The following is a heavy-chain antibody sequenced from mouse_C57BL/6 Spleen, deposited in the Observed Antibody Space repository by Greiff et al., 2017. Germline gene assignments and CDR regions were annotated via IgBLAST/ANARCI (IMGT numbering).Heavy chain of an antibody. CDR2: ISGGGGNT. V-gene: IGHV5-9*01. D-gene: IGHD1-1*01. J-gene: IGHJ2*01. Sequence: EVKLVESGGGLVKPGGSLKLSCAASGFTFSSYTMSWVRQTPEQRLEWVATISGGGGNTYYPDSVKGRFTISRDKAKNTLYLQMSSLRSEDTALYYCARHEGVLRPVDYWGQGTTLTVSS. CDR1: GFTFSSYT. CDR3: ARHEGVLRPVDY.